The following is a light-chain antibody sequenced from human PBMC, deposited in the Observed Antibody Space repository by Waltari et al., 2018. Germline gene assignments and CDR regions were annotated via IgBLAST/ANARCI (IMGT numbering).Light chain of an antibody. CDR1: SSNIGNNT. J-gene: IGLJ2*01. CDR3: ASWDDKLNGPL. V-gene: IGLV1-36*01. CDR2: YDD. Sequence: QSVLTQPPSVSEAPRQTVTISCSGSSSNIGNNTVNWYQQFPGKAPRLLIYYDDLLASGVSGQFSGSKSGTSASLAISGLRSEDAGDYYCASWDDKLNGPLFGGGTKLTVL.